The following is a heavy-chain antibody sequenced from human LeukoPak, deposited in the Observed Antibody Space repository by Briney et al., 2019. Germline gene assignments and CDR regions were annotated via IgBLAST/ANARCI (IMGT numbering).Heavy chain of an antibody. D-gene: IGHD2-2*01. Sequence: ASVKVSCKASGYTFTGYYLHWVRQAPGQGLEWMGWINPNSGVTAYAQKFQGRVTMTRDTSIGTAYTELSRLRSDDTAVYYCARIGCSSTSCPSHYYYYMDVWGKGTTVTVSS. V-gene: IGHV1-2*02. CDR2: INPNSGVT. CDR1: GYTFTGYY. CDR3: ARIGCSSTSCPSHYYYYMDV. J-gene: IGHJ6*03.